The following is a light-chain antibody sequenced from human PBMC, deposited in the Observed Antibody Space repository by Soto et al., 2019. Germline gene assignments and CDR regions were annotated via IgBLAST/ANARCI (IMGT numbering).Light chain of an antibody. J-gene: IGKJ5*01. CDR1: QSISGW. V-gene: IGKV1-5*01. CDR2: DAS. Sequence: DIQMTQSPSTLSASLGDRVTIACRASQSISGWLAWYQQTPGKAPKVLIYDASSLESGVPSRFSGSGSGTEFTLTISSLQPDDFATYYCQQLNSYLITFGQGTRLEIK. CDR3: QQLNSYLIT.